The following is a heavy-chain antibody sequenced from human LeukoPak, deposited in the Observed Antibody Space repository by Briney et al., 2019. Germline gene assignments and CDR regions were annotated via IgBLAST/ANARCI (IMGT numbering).Heavy chain of an antibody. CDR3: ARVPAAASYYYYMDV. CDR2: IIPILGIA. V-gene: IGHV1-69*04. D-gene: IGHD2-2*01. J-gene: IGHJ6*03. Sequence: ASVKVSCKASGGTFSSYAISWVRQAPGQGLEWMGRIIPILGIANYAQKFQGRVTITTDESTSTAYMELSSLRSEDTAVYYCARVPAAASYYYYMDVWGKGTTVTVSS. CDR1: GGTFSSYA.